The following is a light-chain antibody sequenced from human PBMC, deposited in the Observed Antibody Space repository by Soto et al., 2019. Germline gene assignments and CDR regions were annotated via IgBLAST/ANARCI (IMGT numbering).Light chain of an antibody. Sequence: EIVLTQPPGTLAFSAGERASLSCRASQRVSSSYSAWYQQKPRQATRLLLYRASRRATGIPDRFSGSGSGTDFTLTISRLEPEDFAVYYCQQYGSSPITFGQGTRLEIK. CDR3: QQYGSSPIT. CDR1: QRVSSSY. V-gene: IGKV3-20*01. J-gene: IGKJ5*01. CDR2: RAS.